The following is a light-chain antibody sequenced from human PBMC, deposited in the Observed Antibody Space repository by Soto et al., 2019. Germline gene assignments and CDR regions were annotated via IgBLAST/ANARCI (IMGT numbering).Light chain of an antibody. CDR1: SSDVGSYNL. J-gene: IGLJ2*01. Sequence: QSALTQPASVSGSPGQSITISCTGTSSDVGSYNLVSWYQQHPGKAPKLMIYEGSTRPSGVSNRFSGSKSGNTASLTISGLQAEDEADYYCCSYAGSSTHVVFGGGTKLTFL. CDR2: EGS. V-gene: IGLV2-23*01. CDR3: CSYAGSSTHVV.